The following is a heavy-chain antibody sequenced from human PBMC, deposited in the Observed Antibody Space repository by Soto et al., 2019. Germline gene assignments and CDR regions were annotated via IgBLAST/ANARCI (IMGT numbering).Heavy chain of an antibody. CDR3: SRCSSGLANAGLDCLFATFDY. CDR2: ISSSSSYI. CDR1: GFTFSSYS. D-gene: IGHD3-3*01. V-gene: IGHV3-21*01. J-gene: IGHJ4*02. Sequence: VQLVESGGGLVKPGGSLRLSCAASGFTFSSYSMNWVRQAPGKGLEWVSSISSSSSYIYYADSVKGRFTISRDNAKNSLYLQMNNLRAEDTAVYYFSRCSSGLANAGLDCLFATFDYWGQETLNTFSS.